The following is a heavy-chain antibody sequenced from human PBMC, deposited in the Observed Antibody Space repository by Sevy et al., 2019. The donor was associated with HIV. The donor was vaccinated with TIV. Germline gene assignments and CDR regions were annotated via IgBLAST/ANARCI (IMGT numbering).Heavy chain of an antibody. CDR2: IKRKTDGGTT. D-gene: IGHD2-15*01. CDR1: GFTFSNAW. CDR3: TTAGVVLVAIWSDALDI. J-gene: IGHJ3*02. V-gene: IGHV3-15*01. Sequence: GGSLRLSCAASGFTFSNAWMSWVRQAPGKGLEWVGRIKRKTDGGTTDYAAPVKGRLTISRDDSKKMVYLQMNSLKTEDTAVYYCTTAGVVLVAIWSDALDIWGQGTMVTVSS.